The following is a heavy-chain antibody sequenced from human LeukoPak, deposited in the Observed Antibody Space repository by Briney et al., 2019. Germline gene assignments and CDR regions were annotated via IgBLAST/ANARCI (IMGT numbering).Heavy chain of an antibody. J-gene: IGHJ5*02. V-gene: IGHV5-10-1*01. CDR1: GYKFTSSW. Sequence: GEPLRISCKGSGYKFTSSWISWVRQMPGKGLEWTGRIDPSDSSTKYSPSFQGHVTISADKSISTAYLQWSSLKASDTAMYYCAGLTPSAHCGGDCYPWGQGTLVIVSS. CDR3: AGLTPSAHCGGDCYP. CDR2: IDPSDSST. D-gene: IGHD2-21*02.